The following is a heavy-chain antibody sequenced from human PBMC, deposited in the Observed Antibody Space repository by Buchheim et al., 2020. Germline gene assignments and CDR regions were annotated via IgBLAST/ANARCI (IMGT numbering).Heavy chain of an antibody. CDR2: ISGSGGGT. V-gene: IGHV3-23*01. CDR3: AKDPTRSSSPAEYFQH. CDR1: GFTFSNYA. J-gene: IGHJ1*01. Sequence: EVQLLESGGGLVQPGGSLRLSCAASGFTFSNYAMSWVRQAPGKGLEWVSDISGSGGGTYYADSVKGRFTLSRDHSKKTLFLQVNSLRAEDTAVYYCAKDPTRSSSPAEYFQHWGQGTL. D-gene: IGHD6-6*01.